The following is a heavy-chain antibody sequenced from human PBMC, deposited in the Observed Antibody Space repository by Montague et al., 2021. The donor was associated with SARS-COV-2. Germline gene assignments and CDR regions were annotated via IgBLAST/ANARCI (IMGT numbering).Heavy chain of an antibody. CDR1: GGSISSYY. CDR2: IYYSGST. CDR3: ARVPRNYDFRSGFYDAFDI. J-gene: IGHJ3*02. V-gene: IGHV4-59*01. Sequence: SETLSLTCTVSGGSISSYYWSWIRQPPGKGLEWIGYIYYSGSTNYNPSLKSRVTISVDTSKNQFSLKLSSVTAADTAVYYCARVPRNYDFRSGFYDAFDIWGRGTMVTVSS. D-gene: IGHD3-3*01.